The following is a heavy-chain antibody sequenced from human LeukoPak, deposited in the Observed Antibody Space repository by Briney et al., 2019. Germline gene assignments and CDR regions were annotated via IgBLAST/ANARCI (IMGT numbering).Heavy chain of an antibody. J-gene: IGHJ3*02. CDR1: GGTFSSYA. CDR2: IIPIFGTA. Sequence: GSSVKVSCKASGGTFSSYAISWVLQAPGQGLEWMGGIIPIFGTANYAQKFQGRVTITTDESTSTAYMELSSLRSEDTAVYYCARDLGVTRDRLNDAFDIWGQGTMVTVSS. D-gene: IGHD4-23*01. CDR3: ARDLGVTRDRLNDAFDI. V-gene: IGHV1-69*05.